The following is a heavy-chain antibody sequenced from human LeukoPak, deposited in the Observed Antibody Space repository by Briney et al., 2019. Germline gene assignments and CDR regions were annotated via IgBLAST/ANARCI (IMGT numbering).Heavy chain of an antibody. CDR1: GGSISSGGYY. CDR3: ARDMGPRWLRTFDY. D-gene: IGHD5-12*01. Sequence: SETLSLTCTVSGGSISSGGYYWSWIRQHPGKGLEWIGYIYYSGSTYYNPSLKSRVTISVDTSKNQFSLKLSSVTAADTAVYYCARDMGPRWLRTFDYWGQGTLVTVSS. V-gene: IGHV4-30-4*08. CDR2: IYYSGST. J-gene: IGHJ4*02.